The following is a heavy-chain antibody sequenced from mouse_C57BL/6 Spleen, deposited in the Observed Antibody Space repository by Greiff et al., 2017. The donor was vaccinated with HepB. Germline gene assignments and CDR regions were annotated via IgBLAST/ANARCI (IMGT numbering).Heavy chain of an antibody. Sequence: EVNVVESGGGLVKPGGSLKLSCAASGFTFSSYAMSWVRQTPEKRLEWVATISDGGSYTYYPDNVKGRFTISRDNAKNNLYLQMSHLKSEDTAMYYCARVPYAMDYWGQGTSVTVSS. CDR3: ARVPYAMDY. CDR2: ISDGGSYT. V-gene: IGHV5-4*03. CDR1: GFTFSSYA. J-gene: IGHJ4*01.